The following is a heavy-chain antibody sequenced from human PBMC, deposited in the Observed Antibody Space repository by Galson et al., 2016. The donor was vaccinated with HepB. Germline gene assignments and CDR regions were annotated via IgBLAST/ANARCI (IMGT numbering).Heavy chain of an antibody. CDR2: ISSSGTYT. Sequence: SLRLSCAASGFTFSDFCMSWIRQVPGKGLEWISYISSSGTYTHYADSVKGRFTISRDNGDNSLFLQMNSLRAEDTALYYCARDYYDSSGYPDVWGQGTTVIVSS. V-gene: IGHV3-11*06. CDR1: GFTFSDFC. D-gene: IGHD3-22*01. J-gene: IGHJ6*02. CDR3: ARDYYDSSGYPDV.